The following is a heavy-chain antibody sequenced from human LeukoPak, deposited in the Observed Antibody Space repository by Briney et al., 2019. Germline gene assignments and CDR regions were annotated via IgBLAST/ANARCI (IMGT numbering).Heavy chain of an antibody. D-gene: IGHD3-3*01. J-gene: IGHJ5*02. CDR2: IYTSGST. CDR3: ARERRYDFWSGLGHNWFDP. V-gene: IGHV4-61*02. Sequence: SQTLSLTCTVSGGSISSGSYYWRWIRQPAGRGLEWIVRIYTSGSTNYNPSLKSRVTISVDTSKNQFSLKLSSVTAADTAVYYCARERRYDFWSGLGHNWFDPWGQGTLVTVSS. CDR1: GGSISSGSYY.